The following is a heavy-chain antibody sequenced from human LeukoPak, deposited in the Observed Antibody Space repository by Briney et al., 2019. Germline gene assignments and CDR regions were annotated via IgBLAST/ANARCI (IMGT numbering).Heavy chain of an antibody. CDR3: AKDSYYGSGSYYFDY. CDR2: IWYDGSNK. Sequence: GGSLRLSCAASGFTFSSYGMHWVRQAPGKGLELVAVIWYDGSNKYYADSVKGRFTISRDNSKNTLYLQMNSLRAEDTAVYYCAKDSYYGSGSYYFDYWGQGTLVTVSS. J-gene: IGHJ4*02. CDR1: GFTFSSYG. V-gene: IGHV3-33*06. D-gene: IGHD3-10*01.